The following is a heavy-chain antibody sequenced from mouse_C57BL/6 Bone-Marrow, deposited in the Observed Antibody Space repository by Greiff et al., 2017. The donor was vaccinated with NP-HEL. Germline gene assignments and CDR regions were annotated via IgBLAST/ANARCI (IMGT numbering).Heavy chain of an antibody. Sequence: QVQLQQSGPELVKPGASVKISCKAPGYAFSSSWMNWVKQRPGKGLEWIGRIYPGDGDTNYNGKFKGTATLTADKSSSTAYMQLSSRTSEDSAVYFCARADGYPYAMDYWGQGTSVTVSS. CDR3: ARADGYPYAMDY. V-gene: IGHV1-82*01. D-gene: IGHD2-3*01. CDR2: IYPGDGDT. J-gene: IGHJ4*01. CDR1: GYAFSSSW.